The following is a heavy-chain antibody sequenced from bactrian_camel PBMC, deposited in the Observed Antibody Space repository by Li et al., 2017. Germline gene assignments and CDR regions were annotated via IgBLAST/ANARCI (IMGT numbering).Heavy chain of an antibody. CDR2: IRSSGTTIT. J-gene: IGHJ4*01. Sequence: VQLVESGGASVQAGGSLRLSCAASTVRYCWGWFRQVPGREREQVAAIRSSGTTITPYYADSVKGRFTISQDKAKNAMYLQMNSLKAEDTAAYSCAAFGGGDCPISGYEGQGTQVTVS. V-gene: IGHV3-3*01. D-gene: IGHD2*01. CDR1: TVRYC.